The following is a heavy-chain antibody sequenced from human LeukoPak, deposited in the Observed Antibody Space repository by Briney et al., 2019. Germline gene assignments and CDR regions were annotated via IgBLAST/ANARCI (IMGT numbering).Heavy chain of an antibody. Sequence: PGGSLRLSCAASGFTFNNAWMSWVRQAPGKRLEWVSGISGTSGTINYADPVKGRFTISRDNSKNTVYLQMNSLRAEDTAVYYCAKRLGDQRAFDYWGQGTLVTVSS. V-gene: IGHV3-23*01. J-gene: IGHJ4*02. CDR1: GFTFNNAW. CDR3: AKRLGDQRAFDY. D-gene: IGHD2-21*02. CDR2: ISGTSGTI.